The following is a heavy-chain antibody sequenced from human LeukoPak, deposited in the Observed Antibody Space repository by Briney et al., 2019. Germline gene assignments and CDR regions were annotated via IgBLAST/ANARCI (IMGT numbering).Heavy chain of an antibody. CDR2: VIATDAST. D-gene: IGHD3-22*01. J-gene: IGHJ6*02. V-gene: IGHV3-23*01. CDR1: GFTFSSYG. Sequence: GGSLRLSCAASGFTFSSYGMHWVRQAPGKGLEWVSSVIATDASTRYADSVRGRFTISRDNFRNTVYLQMNSLRAEDTAIYYCAKSSDSSGRYTHGLDVWGQGTTVTVSS. CDR3: AKSSDSSGRYTHGLDV.